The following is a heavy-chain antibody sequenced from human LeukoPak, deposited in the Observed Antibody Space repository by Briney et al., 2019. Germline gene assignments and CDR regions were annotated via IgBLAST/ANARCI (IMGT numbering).Heavy chain of an antibody. Sequence: GGSLRLSCAASGFTVSSNYMTWVRQAPGKGLEWVSVIYAGGSTYYADSVKGRFTISRDNSKNTLYLQMNSLRAEDTAVYYCAREEEMVYAYFDYWGQGTLVTVSS. J-gene: IGHJ4*02. V-gene: IGHV3-53*05. CDR2: IYAGGST. D-gene: IGHD2-8*01. CDR1: GFTVSSNY. CDR3: AREEEMVYAYFDY.